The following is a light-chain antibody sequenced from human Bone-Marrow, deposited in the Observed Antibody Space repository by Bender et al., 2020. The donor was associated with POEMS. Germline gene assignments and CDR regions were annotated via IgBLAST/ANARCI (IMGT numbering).Light chain of an antibody. CDR2: EFS. J-gene: IGLJ3*02. CDR3: CSYAGSSSWV. V-gene: IGLV2-23*02. CDR1: SSDVGSYNL. Sequence: QSALTQPASVSGSPGQSITISCTGTSSDVGSYNLVSWYQQYPGKAPKLLIYEFSKRPSGVSNRFSGSKSGNTASLTISGLQAEDEADYYCCSYAGSSSWVFGGGTKVTVL.